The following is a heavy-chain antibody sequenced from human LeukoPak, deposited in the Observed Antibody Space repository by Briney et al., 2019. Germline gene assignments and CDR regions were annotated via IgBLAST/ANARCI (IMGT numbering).Heavy chain of an antibody. D-gene: IGHD3-10*01. CDR3: ARSRGGHDAFDI. CDR1: GGTFSSYD. Sequence: GASVKVSCKASGGTFSSYDINWVRQATGQGLEWMGWMNPNSGNTGYAQKFQGRVTMTRNTSISTAYMELSSLRSEDTAVYYCARSRGGHDAFDIWGQGTMVTVSS. CDR2: MNPNSGNT. V-gene: IGHV1-8*02. J-gene: IGHJ3*02.